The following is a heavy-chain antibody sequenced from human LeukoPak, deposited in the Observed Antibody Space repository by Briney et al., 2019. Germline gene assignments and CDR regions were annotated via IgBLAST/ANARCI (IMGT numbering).Heavy chain of an antibody. CDR2: IIPIFGTA. D-gene: IGHD3-9*01. Sequence: SVKLSCKPSGGTFSSYAISWVRQAPGQGLEWMGRIIPIFGTANYAQKFQGRVTITTDESTSTAYMELSSLRSEDTAVYYCARDAAAGCLTAGYYFDYWGQGTLVTVSS. CDR1: GGTFSSYA. CDR3: ARDAAAGCLTAGYYFDY. J-gene: IGHJ4*02. V-gene: IGHV1-69*05.